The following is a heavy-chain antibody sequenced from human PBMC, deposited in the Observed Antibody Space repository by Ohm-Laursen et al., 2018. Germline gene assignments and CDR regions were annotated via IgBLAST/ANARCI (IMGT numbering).Heavy chain of an antibody. J-gene: IGHJ4*02. CDR3: ARDGASGWHGYMFDY. CDR2: ISASGYTK. CDR1: GFTVSSNY. D-gene: IGHD6-19*01. Sequence: GSLRLSCAASGFTVSSNYMSWVRQAPGKGLECVSYISASGYTKRYADSVKGRFTISRDNTKNSLYLEMNSLSPEDTAVYYCARDGASGWHGYMFDYWGQGILVTVSS. V-gene: IGHV3-11*01.